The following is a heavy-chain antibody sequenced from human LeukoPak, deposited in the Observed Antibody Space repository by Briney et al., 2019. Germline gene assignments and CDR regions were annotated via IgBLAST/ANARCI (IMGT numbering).Heavy chain of an antibody. CDR1: GGSISSSSYY. CDR2: IYYSGST. Sequence: ASETLSLTCTVSGGSISSSSYYWGWIRQPPGKGLEWIGSIYYSGSTYYNPSLKSRVTISVDTSKNQFSLKLSSVTAADTAVYYCAREELTGYSLFYFDYWGQGTLVTVSS. V-gene: IGHV4-39*07. D-gene: IGHD3-9*01. CDR3: AREELTGYSLFYFDY. J-gene: IGHJ4*02.